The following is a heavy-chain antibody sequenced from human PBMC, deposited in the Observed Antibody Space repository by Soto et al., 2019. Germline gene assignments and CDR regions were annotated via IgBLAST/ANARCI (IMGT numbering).Heavy chain of an antibody. V-gene: IGHV1-18*01. CDR3: AKSPRGEMATD. J-gene: IGHJ4*02. Sequence: QVQLVQSGGEVKKPGASVTVSCKASGYTFINYHITWVRQAPGQGLEWMAWINTYNGMTDYAQTFQGRVTMNRDTSTITAYMELRNLGSDDTAVYFCAKSPRGEMATDWGQGTLVTVSS. CDR1: GYTFINYH. CDR2: INTYNGMT. D-gene: IGHD5-12*01.